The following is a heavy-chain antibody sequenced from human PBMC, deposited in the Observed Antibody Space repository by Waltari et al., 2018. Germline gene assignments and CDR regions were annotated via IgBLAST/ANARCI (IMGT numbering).Heavy chain of an antibody. CDR2: MNPNSGKK. CDR1: GYTFTSYD. J-gene: IGHJ6*03. CDR3: ANLSGGGYYYYYYYMDV. V-gene: IGHV1-8*03. D-gene: IGHD3-10*01. Sequence: QVQLVQSGAEVKKPGASVKVSCKASGYTFTSYDINWVRPATGQGLEWMGWMNPNSGKKGYGQKFQGRVTITRNTSISTAYMELSSLKSKDTAVYYCANLSGGGYYYYYYYMDVWGKGTTVTVSS.